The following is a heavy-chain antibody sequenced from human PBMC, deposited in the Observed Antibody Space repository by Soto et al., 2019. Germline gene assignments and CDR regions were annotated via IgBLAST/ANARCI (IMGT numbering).Heavy chain of an antibody. J-gene: IGHJ6*02. Sequence: TGGSLRLSCAASGFTFSSYGMHWVRQAPGKGLEWVAVIWYDGSNKYCADSVKGRFTISRDNSKNTLYLQMNSLRAEDTAVYYWARDLSGYDSSGDYYYYGMDVRGQGTTVTVSS. CDR2: IWYDGSNK. CDR3: ARDLSGYDSSGDYYYYGMDV. V-gene: IGHV3-33*01. CDR1: GFTFSSYG. D-gene: IGHD3-22*01.